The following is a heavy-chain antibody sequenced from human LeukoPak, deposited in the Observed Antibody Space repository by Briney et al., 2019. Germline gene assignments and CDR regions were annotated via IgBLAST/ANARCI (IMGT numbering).Heavy chain of an antibody. CDR3: AREGSYYYGSGSYNPFDY. V-gene: IGHV4-34*01. J-gene: IGHJ4*02. CDR2: INHSGST. D-gene: IGHD3-10*01. CDR1: GGSFSGYY. Sequence: NPSETLSLTCAVYGGSFSGYYWSWIRQPPGKGLEWIGEINHSGSTNYNPSLKSRVTISVDTSKNQFSLKLSSVTAADTAVYYCAREGSYYYGSGSYNPFDYWGQGTLVTVSS.